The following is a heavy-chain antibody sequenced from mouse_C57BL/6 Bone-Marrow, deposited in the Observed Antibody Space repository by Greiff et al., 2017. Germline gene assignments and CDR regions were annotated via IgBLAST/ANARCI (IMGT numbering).Heavy chain of an antibody. CDR2: IYPSDSET. D-gene: IGHD1-1*01. CDR1: GYTFTSYW. CDR3: ARNYYGSSWWYFDV. J-gene: IGHJ1*03. Sequence: QVQLQQPGAELVRPGSSVKLSCKASGYTFTSYWMDWVKQRPGQGLEWIGNIYPSDSETHYNQKFKDKATLTVDKSSSTAYMQLSSLTSEDSAVYYCARNYYGSSWWYFDVWGTGTTVTVSS. V-gene: IGHV1-61*01.